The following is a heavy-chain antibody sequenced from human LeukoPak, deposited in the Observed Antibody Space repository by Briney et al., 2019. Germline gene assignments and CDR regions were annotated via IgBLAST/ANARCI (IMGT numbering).Heavy chain of an antibody. Sequence: GSSVNVSCKASVGTFTSYAISWGRQGPGQGLEWMGGIIPIFGTANYAQKFQGRVTITADESTSTAYMELSSLRSEDTAVYYCARAEKRGPLGYYYYYMDVWGKGTTVTVSS. J-gene: IGHJ6*03. D-gene: IGHD7-27*01. CDR3: ARAEKRGPLGYYYYYMDV. V-gene: IGHV1-69*01. CDR1: VGTFTSYA. CDR2: IIPIFGTA.